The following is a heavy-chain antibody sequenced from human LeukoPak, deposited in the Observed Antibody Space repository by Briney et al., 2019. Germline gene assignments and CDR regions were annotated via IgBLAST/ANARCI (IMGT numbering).Heavy chain of an antibody. V-gene: IGHV3-48*01. D-gene: IGHD3-22*01. J-gene: IGHJ1*01. CDR3: ARDHLAYHYDSSGYSAEYFQH. CDR1: GFTFSSYS. Sequence: PGGSLRLSCAASGFTFSSYSMNWVRQAPGKGLEWVSYISSSSSTIYYADSVEGRFTISRDNAKNSLYLQMNSLRAEDTAVYYCARDHLAYHYDSSGYSAEYFQHWGQGTLVTVSS. CDR2: ISSSSSTI.